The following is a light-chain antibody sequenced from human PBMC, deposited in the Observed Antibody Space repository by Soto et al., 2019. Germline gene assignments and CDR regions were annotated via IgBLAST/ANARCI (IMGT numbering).Light chain of an antibody. Sequence: QSALTQPTSVSGSPGQSITISCTGTSSDVGGTVSWYQQHPGKAPKLIIFDVNSRPSAVSKRFSGSKSDNTASLTISGLQAEDDADYYCSSYTTSGTLLFGGGTKVTVL. J-gene: IGLJ3*02. CDR3: SSYTTSGTLL. V-gene: IGLV2-14*01. CDR1: SSDVGGT. CDR2: DVN.